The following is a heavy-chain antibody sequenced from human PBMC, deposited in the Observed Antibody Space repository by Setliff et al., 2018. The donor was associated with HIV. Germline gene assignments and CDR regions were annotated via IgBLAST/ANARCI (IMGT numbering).Heavy chain of an antibody. CDR2: IYPGDSVT. J-gene: IGHJ4*02. CDR3: TRRRRAPGIENLEAY. D-gene: IGHD1-26*01. V-gene: IGHV5-51*01. CDR1: GYTFTNYW. Sequence: PGESLKISCTASGYTFTNYWIGWVRQMPGKGLEWIGVIYPGDSVTRYGPSFQGQVSISADRSITTAYLQRDSLKASDTAMYYCTRRRRAPGIENLEAYWGQGTLVTVSS.